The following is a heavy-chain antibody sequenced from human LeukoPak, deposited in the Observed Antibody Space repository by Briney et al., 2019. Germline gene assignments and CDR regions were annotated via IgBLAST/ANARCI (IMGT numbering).Heavy chain of an antibody. CDR2: ISYDGSNK. CDR3: AKSARAIQLWLLDY. D-gene: IGHD5-18*01. Sequence: SGRSLRLSCAASGFTFSSYGMHWVRQAPGKGLEWVAVISYDGSNKYYADYVKGRFTISRDNSKNTLYLQMNSLRAEDTAVYYCAKSARAIQLWLLDYWGQGTLVTVSS. V-gene: IGHV3-30*18. CDR1: GFTFSSYG. J-gene: IGHJ4*02.